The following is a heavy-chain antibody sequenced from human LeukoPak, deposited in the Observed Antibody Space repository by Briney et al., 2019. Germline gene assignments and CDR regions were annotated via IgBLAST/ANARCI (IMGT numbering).Heavy chain of an antibody. V-gene: IGHV3-9*01. Sequence: GGSLRLSCAASGFTFYDYAMHWVRQAPGKGLEWVSGISWNSGSIGYADSVKGRFTISRDNAKNSLYLQMNSLRAEDTAVYYCARDDYDSSTPYYFDYWGQGILVTVSS. CDR1: GFTFYDYA. D-gene: IGHD3-22*01. CDR2: ISWNSGSI. J-gene: IGHJ4*02. CDR3: ARDDYDSSTPYYFDY.